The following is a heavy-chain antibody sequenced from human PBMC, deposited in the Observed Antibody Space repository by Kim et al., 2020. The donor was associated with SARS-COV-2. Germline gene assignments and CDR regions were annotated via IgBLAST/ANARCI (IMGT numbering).Heavy chain of an antibody. V-gene: IGHV4-59*13. D-gene: IGHD3-16*01. J-gene: IGHJ6*02. Sequence: SETLSLTCTVSGDSISSYYWSWFRQPPGKGLEWIGYIYDSGSTSYNPSLKSRVTILEDTSKNQFSLKLSSVTAADTAVYYCARDAGWGYLNVWGQGTTVT. CDR2: IYDSGST. CDR1: GDSISSYY. CDR3: ARDAGWGYLNV.